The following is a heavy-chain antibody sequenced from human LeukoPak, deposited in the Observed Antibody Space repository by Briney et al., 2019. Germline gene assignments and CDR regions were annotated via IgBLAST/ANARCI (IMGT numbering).Heavy chain of an antibody. J-gene: IGHJ5*02. Sequence: SETLSLTCAVYGGSFSGYYWSWIRHPPGKRLEWIGEINHSGSTNYNPSLKSRVTISVDTSENQFSLKLSSVTAADTAVYYCARRGFGELCLDPWGQGTLVTVSS. CDR3: ARRGFGELCLDP. CDR1: GGSFSGYY. V-gene: IGHV4-34*01. CDR2: INHSGST. D-gene: IGHD3-10*01.